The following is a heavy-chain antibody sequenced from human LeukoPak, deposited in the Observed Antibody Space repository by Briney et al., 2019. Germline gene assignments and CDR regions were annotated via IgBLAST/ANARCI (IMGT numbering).Heavy chain of an antibody. J-gene: IGHJ4*02. CDR2: ISTSGSSK. CDR3: AREARYGDYVSFDY. CDR1: GFTFSSYS. D-gene: IGHD4-17*01. V-gene: IGHV3-48*04. Sequence: HSGGSLRLSRAASGFTFSSYSMNWVRQAPGKGLEWLSYISTSGSSKYYADSVKGRFTISRDNAQNSLYLQMKSLRSDDTAVYYCAREARYGDYVSFDYWGQGTLVTVSS.